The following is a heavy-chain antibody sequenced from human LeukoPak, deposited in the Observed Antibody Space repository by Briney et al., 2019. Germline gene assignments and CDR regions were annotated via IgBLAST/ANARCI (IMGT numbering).Heavy chain of an antibody. V-gene: IGHV1-2*02. J-gene: IGHJ4*02. D-gene: IGHD2-2*01. CDR1: GYPFTCYH. Sequence: GASVKVSCKSSGYPFTCYHLHWVRQAPGQGLEWMGWINPNSGFTNYAQKFQGRVTMTRDTSISTAYMELSRLRSDDTAVYYCERVAHSSRSSCRSVGYWGQGTLVTVSS. CDR2: INPNSGFT. CDR3: ERVAHSSRSSCRSVGY.